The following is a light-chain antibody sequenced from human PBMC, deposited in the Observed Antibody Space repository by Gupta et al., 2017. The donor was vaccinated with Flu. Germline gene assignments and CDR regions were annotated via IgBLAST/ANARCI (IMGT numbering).Light chain of an antibody. CDR3: QQYRSSTKA. V-gene: IGKV3-20*01. J-gene: IGKJ2*01. Sequence: AWDQQKPRHAPRLLIYVASIRATGIPDRSRGSGSGTYFTPTLSRLEPEDFTAYYSQQYRSSTKAFGYGTKLVIK. CDR2: VAS.